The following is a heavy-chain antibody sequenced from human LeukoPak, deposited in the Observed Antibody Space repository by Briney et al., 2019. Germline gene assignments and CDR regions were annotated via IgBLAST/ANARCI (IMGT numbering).Heavy chain of an antibody. Sequence: PLETLTVTCTVSGGSISTYYWSWIRQPPGKGLEWIGYMYKSGSTNYNPSLKSRVTISVDTSKDQFSLKLSSVTAADTAVYFCARGTSALSYFDYWGKGALVSVSS. CDR2: MYKSGST. CDR3: ARGTSALSYFDY. J-gene: IGHJ4*02. CDR1: GGSISTYY. V-gene: IGHV4-59*08. D-gene: IGHD2-2*01.